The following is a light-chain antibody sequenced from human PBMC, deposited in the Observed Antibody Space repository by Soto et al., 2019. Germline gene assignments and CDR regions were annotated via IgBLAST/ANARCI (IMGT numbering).Light chain of an antibody. J-gene: IGKJ3*01. V-gene: IGKV1-39*01. CDR2: AAS. CDR3: QQSYILPRT. CDR1: QSISSH. Sequence: DIQMTQSPPSLSASVGDRVTISCRASQSISSHLHWYQQVPGKPPKALIYAASRFHGGVPSRFSGSGSGTEFTLTITNLQPEDFATYYCQQSYILPRTFGPGTRVDVK.